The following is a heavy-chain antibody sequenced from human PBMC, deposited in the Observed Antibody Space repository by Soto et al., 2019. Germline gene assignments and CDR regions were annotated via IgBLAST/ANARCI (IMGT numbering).Heavy chain of an antibody. CDR3: ARDGPLGVAAAGTGYYYGMDV. D-gene: IGHD6-13*01. Sequence: QVQLVQSGAEVKKPGSSVKVSCKASGGTFSSYAISWVRQAPGQGLEWMGGIIPIFGTANYAQKFQGRVTTTADESTSTAYMELSSQRSEDTAMYYCARDGPLGVAAAGTGYYYGMDVWGRGTTVTVSS. J-gene: IGHJ6*02. V-gene: IGHV1-69*12. CDR1: GGTFSSYA. CDR2: IIPIFGTA.